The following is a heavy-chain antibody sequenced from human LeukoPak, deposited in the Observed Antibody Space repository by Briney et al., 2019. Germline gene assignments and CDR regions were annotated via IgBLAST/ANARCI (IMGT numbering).Heavy chain of an antibody. J-gene: IGHJ4*02. V-gene: IGHV4-4*07. Sequence: SETLSLTCTVSGGSLSSYYWGWLRQPAGKGLEWIGRIYTSGSTNYNPSLKSRVTMSVDTSKNQFSLKLSSVTAADTAVYYCAGNDFWSGLDYWGQGTLVTVSS. CDR1: GGSLSSYY. CDR2: IYTSGST. D-gene: IGHD3-3*01. CDR3: AGNDFWSGLDY.